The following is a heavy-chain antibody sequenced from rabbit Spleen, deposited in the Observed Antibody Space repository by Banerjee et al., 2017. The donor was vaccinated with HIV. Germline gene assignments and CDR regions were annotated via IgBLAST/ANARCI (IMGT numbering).Heavy chain of an antibody. Sequence: EESGGGLVQPEGSLTLTCTASGFSLSSSYWLCWVRQAPGKGLQLIACIYTSSGNTYYASWAKGRFTISKTSSTTVTLQLNSLTAADTATYFCARDSIDYTVDYGGYTYATGYFTLWGPGTLVTVS. D-gene: IGHD6-1*01. J-gene: IGHJ4*01. CDR2: IYTSSGNT. V-gene: IGHV1S45*01. CDR3: ARDSIDYTVDYGGYTYATGYFTL. CDR1: GFSLSSSYW.